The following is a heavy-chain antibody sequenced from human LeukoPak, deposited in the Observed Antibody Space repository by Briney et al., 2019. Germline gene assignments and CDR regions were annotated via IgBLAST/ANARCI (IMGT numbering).Heavy chain of an antibody. J-gene: IGHJ4*02. V-gene: IGHV4-39*02. Sequence: SETPSLTCTVSGDSISRSTYYWAWIRQPPGKGLEWIGSVYYGRSPYYDPSLESRATISVDTSKNHFSLKMSSVTAADTAVYYCARSSGTGTFSYWGQGTLVTVSS. CDR2: VYYGRSP. CDR1: GDSISRSTYY. CDR3: ARSSGTGTFSY. D-gene: IGHD6-25*01.